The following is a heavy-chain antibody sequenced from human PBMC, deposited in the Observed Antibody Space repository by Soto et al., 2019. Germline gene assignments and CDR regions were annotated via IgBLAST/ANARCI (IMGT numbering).Heavy chain of an antibody. D-gene: IGHD4-17*01. V-gene: IGHV4-39*01. CDR2: VYYRGRS. CDR1: GGSVTNSSYY. Sequence: SETLSLTCTVSGGSVTNSSYYWGWIRQSPGKGLEWIGSVYYRGRSYSKSSVKSRVTISVDTSKNRFSLSLNSVTASVTAVYFCVSQRTTVPTQAYFDYWGPGALVTVSS. CDR3: VSQRTTVPTQAYFDY. J-gene: IGHJ4*02.